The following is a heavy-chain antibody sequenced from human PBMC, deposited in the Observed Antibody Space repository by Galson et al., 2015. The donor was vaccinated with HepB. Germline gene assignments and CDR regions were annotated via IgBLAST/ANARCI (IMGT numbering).Heavy chain of an antibody. Sequence: SVKVSCKASGYTLTELSMHWVRQAPGKGLEWMGGFDPKDGETIYAQKFQGRVTMTEDTSTDTACMELSSLRSEDTAVYYCATARKWELLGACDYWGQGTLVTVSS. CDR2: FDPKDGET. J-gene: IGHJ4*02. D-gene: IGHD1-26*01. CDR1: GYTLTELS. CDR3: ATARKWELLGACDY. V-gene: IGHV1-24*01.